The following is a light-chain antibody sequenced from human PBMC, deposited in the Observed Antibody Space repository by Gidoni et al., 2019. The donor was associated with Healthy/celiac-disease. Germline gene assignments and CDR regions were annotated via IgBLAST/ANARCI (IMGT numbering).Light chain of an antibody. Sequence: DLQMTHSPSSLSASVGDRVTITCRASQSISSYLNWYQQKPGKAPKLLIYAASSLESGVPSRFSGSGSGTDFTLTISSLQPEDFATYYCQQSYSNLKTFGQXTKVEIK. CDR2: AAS. J-gene: IGKJ1*01. V-gene: IGKV1-39*01. CDR1: QSISSY. CDR3: QQSYSNLKT.